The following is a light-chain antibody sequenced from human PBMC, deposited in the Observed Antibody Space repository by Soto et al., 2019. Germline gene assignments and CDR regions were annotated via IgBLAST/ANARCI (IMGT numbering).Light chain of an antibody. CDR2: EVS. CDR1: SSDVGGYKY. J-gene: IGLJ1*01. CDR3: SSYTSSSTLLYV. Sequence: QSVLTQPASMSGSPGQSITISCTGTSSDVGGYKYVSWYQQHPGKAPKLMIYEVSNRPSGVSNRFSGSKSGNTASLTTSGLQAEDEADYYCSSYTSSSTLLYVFGTGTKVTV. V-gene: IGLV2-14*01.